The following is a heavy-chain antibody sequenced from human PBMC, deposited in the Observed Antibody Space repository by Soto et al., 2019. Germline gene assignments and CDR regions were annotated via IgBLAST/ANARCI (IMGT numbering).Heavy chain of an antibody. D-gene: IGHD2-2*01. V-gene: IGHV4-31*03. J-gene: IGHJ4*02. Sequence: QVQLQESGPGLVKPLQTLSLTCTVSGGSISSGGYYWTWIRQHPGKGLEWIGYIYYSGSTYYNPSLKSRATISVDTSKSQFALKLSSVTAADTAVYYCARLCTSCHELIDCWGQGTLVTVSS. CDR3: ARLCTSCHELIDC. CDR1: GGSISSGGYY. CDR2: IYYSGST.